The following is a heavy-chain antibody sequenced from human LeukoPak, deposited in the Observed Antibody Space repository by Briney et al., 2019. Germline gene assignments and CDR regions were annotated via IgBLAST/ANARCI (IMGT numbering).Heavy chain of an antibody. Sequence: SVKVSCKASGGTFSSYAISWVRQAPGQGLEWMGGIIPIFGTANYAQKFQGRVTITADKSTSTAYMELSSLRSEDTAVYYCARAEYCSSTSCYGVRFDYWGQGTLVTVSS. CDR3: ARAEYCSSTSCYGVRFDY. J-gene: IGHJ4*02. D-gene: IGHD2-2*01. CDR1: GGTFSSYA. CDR2: IIPIFGTA. V-gene: IGHV1-69*06.